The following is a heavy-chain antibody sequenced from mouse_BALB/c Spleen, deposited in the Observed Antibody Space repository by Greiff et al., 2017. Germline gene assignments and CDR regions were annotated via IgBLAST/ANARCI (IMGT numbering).Heavy chain of an antibody. J-gene: IGHJ3*01. D-gene: IGHD2-4*01. Sequence: EVMLVESGGGLVQPGGSLRLSCATSGFTFSDFYMEWVRQPLGKRLEWIAASRNKANDYTTEYSASVKGRFIVSRDTSQSILYLQMNALRAEDTAIYYCSRAHYDYGGDWFAYWGQGTLVTVSA. CDR1: GFTFSDFY. CDR2: SRNKANDYTT. CDR3: SRAHYDYGGDWFAY. V-gene: IGHV7-1*02.